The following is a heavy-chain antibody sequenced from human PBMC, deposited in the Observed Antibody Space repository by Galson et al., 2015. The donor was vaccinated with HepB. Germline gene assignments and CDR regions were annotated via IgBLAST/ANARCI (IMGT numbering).Heavy chain of an antibody. V-gene: IGHV1-2*02. CDR1: GYKFTDYY. D-gene: IGHD3-10*01. Sequence: SVKVSCKASGYKFTDYYIHWVRQAPGQGLEWMGWINPDSGDTTFAQSFQGRVTLTRDTSRSTAYMELSSLRSDDTAVYYCCGTYYYETTPYFYFYAMDLWGQGTTVTVSS. J-gene: IGHJ6*02. CDR2: INPDSGDT. CDR3: CGTYYYETTPYFYFYAMDL.